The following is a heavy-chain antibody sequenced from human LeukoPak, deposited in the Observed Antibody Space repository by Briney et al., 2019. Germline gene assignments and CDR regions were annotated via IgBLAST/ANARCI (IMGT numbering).Heavy chain of an antibody. D-gene: IGHD2-15*01. J-gene: IGHJ3*02. V-gene: IGHV3-23*01. Sequence: PGGSLRLSCAASGFTFSSYAMSWVRQAPGKGLEWVSAISGSGGSTYYADSVKGRFTISRDNPKNTLYLQMNSLRAEDTAVYYCARTVVVVAADPLDAFDIWGQGTMVTVSS. CDR2: ISGSGGST. CDR1: GFTFSSYA. CDR3: ARTVVVVAADPLDAFDI.